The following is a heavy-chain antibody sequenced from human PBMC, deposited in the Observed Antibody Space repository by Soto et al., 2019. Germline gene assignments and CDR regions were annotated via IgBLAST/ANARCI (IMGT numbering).Heavy chain of an antibody. J-gene: IGHJ4*02. CDR2: INHSGST. CDR3: ARGYMVRGVILDY. Sequence: QVQLQQWGAGLLKPSETLSLTCAVYGGSFSGYYWSWIRQPPGKGLEWIGEINHSGSTNYNPSLKSRVTISVDTSKNQFSLKLSSVTAADTAVYYCARGYMVRGVILDYWGQGTLVTVSS. D-gene: IGHD3-10*01. V-gene: IGHV4-34*01. CDR1: GGSFSGYY.